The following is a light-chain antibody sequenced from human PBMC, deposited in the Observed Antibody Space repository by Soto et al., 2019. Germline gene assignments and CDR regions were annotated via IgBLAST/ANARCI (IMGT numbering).Light chain of an antibody. CDR2: GAS. Sequence: EIVLTQSPGTLSLSPGEGATLSCRASQSVGSNYLAWYQQKPGQAPRLLIYGASGRATGLPDRFSGSGSGTDFTLTISRLEAEDFAVYYCQQYGSSYTFGQGTKLEIK. J-gene: IGKJ2*01. CDR1: QSVGSNY. CDR3: QQYGSSYT. V-gene: IGKV3-20*01.